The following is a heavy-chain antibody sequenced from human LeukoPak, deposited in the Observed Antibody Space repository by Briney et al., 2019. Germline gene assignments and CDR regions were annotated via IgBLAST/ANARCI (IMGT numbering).Heavy chain of an antibody. D-gene: IGHD2-15*01. CDR1: GYSISSGYY. J-gene: IGHJ5*02. V-gene: IGHV4-38-2*02. Sequence: SETLSLTCTVSGYSISSGYYWGWIRQPPGTGLEWIGSFYHSGSTYNNPPLKSRVTISVDTSKNQFSLKLSSVTAADTAVYYCARVNVYRSTQNYCSGGSCSREVWFDPWGQGTLVTVSS. CDR3: ARVNVYRSTQNYCSGGSCSREVWFDP. CDR2: FYHSGST.